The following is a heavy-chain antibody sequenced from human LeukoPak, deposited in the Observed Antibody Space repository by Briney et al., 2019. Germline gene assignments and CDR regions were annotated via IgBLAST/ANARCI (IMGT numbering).Heavy chain of an antibody. CDR2: IIPIFGTA. V-gene: IGHV1-69*06. J-gene: IGHJ3*02. CDR3: ARDFYRGIAAAGTKAFDI. D-gene: IGHD6-13*01. Sequence: SVKVSCKASGGTFSSYAISWVRQAPGQGLEWMGGIIPIFGTANYAQKFQGRVTITADKSTSTAYMELSSLRSEDTAVYYCARDFYRGIAAAGTKAFDIWGQGTMVTVSS. CDR1: GGTFSSYA.